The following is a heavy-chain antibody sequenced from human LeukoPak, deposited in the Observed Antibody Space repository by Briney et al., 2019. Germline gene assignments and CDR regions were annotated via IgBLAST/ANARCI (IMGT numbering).Heavy chain of an antibody. CDR2: ISYDGSNK. CDR1: GFTFSSYA. V-gene: IGHV3-30*04. Sequence: GGSLRLSCAASGFTFSSYAMHWVRQAPGKGLEWVAIISYDGSNKYYADSVKGRFTVSRDNSKNTLYLQMNSLRAEDTAVYYCARDPWSGYPTPLWYFDYWGQGTLVTVSS. CDR3: ARDPWSGYPTPLWYFDY. D-gene: IGHD3-3*01. J-gene: IGHJ4*02.